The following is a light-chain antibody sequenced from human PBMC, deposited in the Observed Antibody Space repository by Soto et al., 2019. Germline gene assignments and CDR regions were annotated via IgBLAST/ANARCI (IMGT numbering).Light chain of an antibody. J-gene: IGKJ4*01. CDR1: QSVSSY. CDR3: QQRSHWPPRGPLT. V-gene: IGKV3-11*01. CDR2: DAS. Sequence: EIVLTQSPATLSLSPGERATLSCRASQSVSSYLAWYQQKPGQAPRLLIYDASNRATGIPARFSGSGSGTDFTLTISSLEPEDFAVYYCQQRSHWPPRGPLTFGGGTKVEIK.